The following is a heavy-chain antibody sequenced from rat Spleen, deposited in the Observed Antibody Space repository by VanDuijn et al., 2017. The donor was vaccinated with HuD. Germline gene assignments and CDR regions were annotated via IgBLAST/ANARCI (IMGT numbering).Heavy chain of an antibody. V-gene: IGHV5S23*01. CDR1: GFTFSNYY. J-gene: IGHJ3*01. CDR2: ISTGGGHT. Sequence: EVQLVESGGGLVQPGNSLKLSCAVSGFTFSNYYMAWVRQAPTKGLEWVASISTGGGHTYFRDSVKGRFTISRDNTKNTLYLQMNSLRSEDTATYYCTTENYWFAYWGQGTLVTVSS. D-gene: IGHD1-10*01. CDR3: TTENYWFAY.